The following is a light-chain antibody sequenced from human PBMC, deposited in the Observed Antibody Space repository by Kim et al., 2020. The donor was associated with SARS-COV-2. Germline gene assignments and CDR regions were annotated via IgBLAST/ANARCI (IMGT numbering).Light chain of an antibody. CDR2: DVI. CDR1: NSDGGAYNY. Sequence: GQSITIACTGTNSDGGAYNYVSWYQQHPGKVPKLMIYDVINRPSGVSNRVSGAKSGNKASLTISGLQDEDEADYYCSSYTVSNAVVFGGGTQLTVL. V-gene: IGLV2-14*03. J-gene: IGLJ2*01. CDR3: SSYTVSNAVV.